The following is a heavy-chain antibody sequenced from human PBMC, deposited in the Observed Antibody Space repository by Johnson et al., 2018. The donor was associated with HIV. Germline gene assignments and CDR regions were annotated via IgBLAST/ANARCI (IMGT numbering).Heavy chain of an antibody. CDR2: IYSGGST. D-gene: IGHD2-15*01. V-gene: IGHV3-66*01. J-gene: IGHJ3*02. CDR1: GFTVSSNY. CDR3: ARESRGVVVVTQGAFDI. Sequence: VQLVESGGGLVQPGGSLRLSCAASGFTVSSNYMSWVRQAPGKGLEWVSVIYSGGSTYSADFVKGRFTISRDNSKNTLYLQMNSLRAEDTAVYYCARESRGVVVVTQGAFDIWGQGTMVTVSS.